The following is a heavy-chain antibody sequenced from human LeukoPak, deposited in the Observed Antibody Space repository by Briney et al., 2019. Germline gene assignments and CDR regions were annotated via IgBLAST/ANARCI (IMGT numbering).Heavy chain of an antibody. V-gene: IGHV3-66*01. J-gene: IGHJ4*02. Sequence: PGGSLRLSCAASGFTVSSNYMSWVRQAPGKGLEWVSVIYSGGSTYYADSVKGRFTISRDNSKNTLYLQMNSLRAEDTAVYYCAKDGRTLYYDILTGPVYFDYWGQGTLVTVSS. CDR3: AKDGRTLYYDILTGPVYFDY. CDR1: GFTVSSNY. D-gene: IGHD3-9*01. CDR2: IYSGGST.